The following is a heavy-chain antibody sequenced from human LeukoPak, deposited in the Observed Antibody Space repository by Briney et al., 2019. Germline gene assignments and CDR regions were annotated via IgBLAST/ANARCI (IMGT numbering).Heavy chain of an antibody. CDR1: GGSISSGDYH. V-gene: IGHV4-30-4*01. D-gene: IGHD2-21*02. CDR2: TYYSGST. CDR3: ARARDIAVVTAILDAFDI. Sequence: SETLSLTCTVSGGSISSGDYHWSWIRQPPGKGLEWIGYTYYSGSTYYNPSLKSRVTISVDTSKNQFSLKLSSVTAADTAVYYCARARDIAVVTAILDAFDIWGQGTMVTVSS. J-gene: IGHJ3*02.